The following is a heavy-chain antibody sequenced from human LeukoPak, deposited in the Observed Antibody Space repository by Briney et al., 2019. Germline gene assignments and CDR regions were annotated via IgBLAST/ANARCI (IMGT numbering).Heavy chain of an antibody. J-gene: IGHJ3*02. Sequence: GGSLRLSCAASGFTFSSYSMNWVPQAPGKGLEWVSSISSSSSYIYYADSVKGRFTISRDNAKNSLYLQMNSLRAEDTAVYYCARARMLFSAFDIWGQGTMVTVSS. CDR3: ARARMLFSAFDI. V-gene: IGHV3-21*01. CDR1: GFTFSSYS. D-gene: IGHD2-8*01. CDR2: ISSSSSYI.